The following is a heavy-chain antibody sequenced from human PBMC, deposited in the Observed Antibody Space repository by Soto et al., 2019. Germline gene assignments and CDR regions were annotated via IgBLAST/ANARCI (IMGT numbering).Heavy chain of an antibody. CDR3: ARAAYCGGDCYWDAFDI. D-gene: IGHD2-21*02. CDR1: GFTFSDYY. CDR2: ISSSSSYT. V-gene: IGHV3-11*05. Sequence: QVQLVESGGGLVKPGGSLRLSCAASGFTFSDYYMSWIRQAPGKGLEWVSYISSSSSYTNYADSVKGRFTISRDNAKNSLYLQMNSLRAEDTAVYYCARAAYCGGDCYWDAFDIWGQGTMVTVSS. J-gene: IGHJ3*02.